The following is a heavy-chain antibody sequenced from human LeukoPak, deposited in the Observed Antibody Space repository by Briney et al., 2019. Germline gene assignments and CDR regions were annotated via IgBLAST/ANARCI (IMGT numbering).Heavy chain of an antibody. J-gene: IGHJ5*02. D-gene: IGHD2-2*01. CDR2: IYPGDSDT. V-gene: IGHV5-51*01. CDR3: ARVPDTVRASRFSSHNWFDP. CDR1: GYKFTNFW. Sequence: GESLKISCKGSGYKFTNFWIGWVRQMPGKGLEWMGNIYPGDSDTRYSPSFQGQVTISADRSISTAYLQWSSLKASDTAMYYCARVPDTVRASRFSSHNWFDPWGRGTLVTVSS.